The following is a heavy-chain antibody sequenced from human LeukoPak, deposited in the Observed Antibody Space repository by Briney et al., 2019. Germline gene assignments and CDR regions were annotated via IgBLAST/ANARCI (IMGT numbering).Heavy chain of an antibody. CDR1: GYSVTRYW. Sequence: GESLKITCKGSGYSVTRYWIGWGRQMPGKGLEWMGIIYPGDSDSRNSPSFQGQVTISADKSISTAYLQWSNLKASDSAMYYCARHYSPWDAFDIWGQGTMVTVSS. CDR2: IYPGDSDS. V-gene: IGHV5-51*01. CDR3: ARHYSPWDAFDI. D-gene: IGHD2-21*01. J-gene: IGHJ3*02.